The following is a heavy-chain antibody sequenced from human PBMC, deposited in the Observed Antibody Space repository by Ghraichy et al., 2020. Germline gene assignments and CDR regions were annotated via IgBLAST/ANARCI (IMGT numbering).Heavy chain of an antibody. J-gene: IGHJ3*02. V-gene: IGHV1-69*06. Sequence: SVKVSCKASGGTFSSYAISWVRQAPGQGLEWMGGIIPIFGTANYAQKFQGRVTITADKSTSTAYMELSSLRSEDTAVYYCARGRYYYDSSAYLQSDAFDIWGQGTMVTVSS. CDR1: GGTFSSYA. D-gene: IGHD3-22*01. CDR3: ARGRYYYDSSAYLQSDAFDI. CDR2: IIPIFGTA.